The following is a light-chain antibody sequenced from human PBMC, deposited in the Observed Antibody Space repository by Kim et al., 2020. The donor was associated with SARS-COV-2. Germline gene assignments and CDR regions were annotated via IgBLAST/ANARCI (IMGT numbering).Light chain of an antibody. CDR2: EVT. J-gene: IGLJ1*01. CDR1: SSDVGCYNL. V-gene: IGLV2-23*02. Sequence: QSALTQPASVSGSPGQSITISCTGTSSDVGCYNLVSWYQHHPGKAPKLMLYEVTKRPSGVSNRFSGSKSGNTATLTISGLQAEDEADYYCCLYVGTAVFASGTKVTVL. CDR3: CLYVGTAV.